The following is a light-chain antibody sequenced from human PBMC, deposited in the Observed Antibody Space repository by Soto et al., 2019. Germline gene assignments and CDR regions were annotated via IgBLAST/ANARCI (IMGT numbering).Light chain of an antibody. J-gene: IGKJ2*01. Sequence: DVVMTQSPFFLPVTLGQPASVTCRSTQSLVDGDGNTYLIWFHQRPGQSPRRLIYQISNRDSGVPDRFSGTGSGTEFTLQISRVEAEDVGVYYCLQATHWPHTFGQGTKVDIK. CDR1: QSLVDGDGNTY. V-gene: IGKV2-30*01. CDR2: QIS. CDR3: LQATHWPHT.